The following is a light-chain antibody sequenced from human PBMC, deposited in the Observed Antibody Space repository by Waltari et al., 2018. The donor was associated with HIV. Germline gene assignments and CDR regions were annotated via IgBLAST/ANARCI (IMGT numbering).Light chain of an antibody. CDR2: AAS. CDR3: QQSYNTPYS. V-gene: IGKV1-39*01. Sequence: DIQMTPSPSSLSASVGDKVTITFRARQTVSNFVTWSQQKPGKAPSLLIYAASNLHSGVPSRFTGSGSGTDFTLTISGLQPEDFATYYCQQSYNTPYSFGQGTKLQIK. J-gene: IGKJ2*01. CDR1: QTVSNF.